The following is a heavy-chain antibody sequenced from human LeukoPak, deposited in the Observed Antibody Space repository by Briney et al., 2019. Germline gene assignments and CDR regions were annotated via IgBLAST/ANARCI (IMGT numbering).Heavy chain of an antibody. CDR1: GGSISSYY. CDR2: IYYSGST. D-gene: IGHD6-13*01. J-gene: IGHJ6*02. Sequence: SETLFLTCTVSGGSISSYYWSWIRQPPGKGLEWIGCIYYSGSTNYNPSLKSRVTISVDTSKNQFSLKLSSVTAADTAVYYCARVRFGYSSSWFSKDYYYGMDVWGQGTTVTVSS. CDR3: ARVRFGYSSSWFSKDYYYGMDV. V-gene: IGHV4-59*01.